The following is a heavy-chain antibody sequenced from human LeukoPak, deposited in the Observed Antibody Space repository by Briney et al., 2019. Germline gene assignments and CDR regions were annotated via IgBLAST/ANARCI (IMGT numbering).Heavy chain of an antibody. Sequence: PGGSLRLSCAASGFTFDDYAMHWVRQAPGKGLEWVSVIYSGGSTYYADSVKGRFTISRDNSKNTLYLQMNSLRAEDTAVYYCARAPGYCSGGSCYKYYYGMDVWGQGTTVTVSS. CDR1: GFTFDDYA. D-gene: IGHD2-15*01. CDR3: ARAPGYCSGGSCYKYYYGMDV. V-gene: IGHV3-66*01. CDR2: IYSGGST. J-gene: IGHJ6*02.